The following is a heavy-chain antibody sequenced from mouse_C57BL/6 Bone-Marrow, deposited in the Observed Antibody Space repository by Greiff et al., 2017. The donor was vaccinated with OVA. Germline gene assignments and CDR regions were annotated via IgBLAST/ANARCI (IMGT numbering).Heavy chain of an antibody. CDR1: GYTFTSYG. CDR3: ARVDGYYVLCAMDY. Sequence: QVQPQPSGAELARPGASVKLSCKASGYTFTSYGISWVKQRPGQGLEWIVEIYPRSGNTYYNEKFKGKAPLTADKSSSPAYMELRSLTSEDSAVYFCARVDGYYVLCAMDYWGQGTSVTVSS. CDR2: IYPRSGNT. J-gene: IGHJ4*01. D-gene: IGHD2-3*01. V-gene: IGHV1-81*01.